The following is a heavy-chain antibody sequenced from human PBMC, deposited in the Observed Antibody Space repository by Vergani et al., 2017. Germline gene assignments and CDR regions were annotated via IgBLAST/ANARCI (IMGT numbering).Heavy chain of an antibody. CDR1: GFTFSSYA. J-gene: IGHJ4*02. D-gene: IGHD3-22*01. CDR2: MSGSGGST. CDR3: ANEVDPYDSSGYYDY. Sequence: EVQLLESGGGLVQPGGSLRLSCAASGFTFSSYAMSWVRQAPGKGLEWVSAMSGSGGSTYYADSVTGRFTISRDTSKNTLYLQMNSLRAEDTAVYYCANEVDPYDSSGYYDYWGQGTLVTVSS. V-gene: IGHV3-23*01.